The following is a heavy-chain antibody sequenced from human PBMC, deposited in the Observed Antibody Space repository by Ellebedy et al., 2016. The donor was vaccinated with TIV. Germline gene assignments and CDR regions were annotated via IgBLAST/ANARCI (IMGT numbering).Heavy chain of an antibody. CDR1: GFPFSSYN. D-gene: IGHD6-25*01. Sequence: GESLKISCAVSGFPFSSYNMNWIRQAPGKGLEWVSAVNSVSTSMFYADSVKGRFTVSRDNAKNSLYLQIKSLRVDDTAVYYCARDISFGAYSGYDETYYYGMDVWGQGTTVTVSS. CDR2: VNSVSTSM. J-gene: IGHJ6*02. V-gene: IGHV3-21*01. CDR3: ARDISFGAYSGYDETYYYGMDV.